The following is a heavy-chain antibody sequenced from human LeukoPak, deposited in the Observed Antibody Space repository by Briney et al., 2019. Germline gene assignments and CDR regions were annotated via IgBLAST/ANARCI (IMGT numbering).Heavy chain of an antibody. Sequence: GGSLRLSCAASGFTFSSYWMSWVRQAPGKGLEWVANIKKDGSEKNYVDSVKGRFTISRDNAKNSLYLQMNSLRAEDTAVYYCAREPNYDYVWGSYSPPDYWGQGTLVTVSS. CDR1: GFTFSSYW. CDR3: AREPNYDYVWGSYSPPDY. CDR2: IKKDGSEK. V-gene: IGHV3-7*01. J-gene: IGHJ4*02. D-gene: IGHD3-16*01.